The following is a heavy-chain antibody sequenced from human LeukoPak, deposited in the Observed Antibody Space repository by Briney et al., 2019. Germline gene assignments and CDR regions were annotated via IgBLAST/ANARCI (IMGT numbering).Heavy chain of an antibody. CDR3: ASSGYIPGLAPYFDY. D-gene: IGHD3-22*01. Sequence: GGSLRLSCAASGFTVSSNYMSWVRQAPGKGLEWVSVIYSGGSTYYADSVKGRFTISRDNSKNTLYLQMNSLRAEDTAVYYCASSGYIPGLAPYFDYWGQGTLVTVSS. CDR1: GFTVSSNY. CDR2: IYSGGST. V-gene: IGHV3-53*01. J-gene: IGHJ4*02.